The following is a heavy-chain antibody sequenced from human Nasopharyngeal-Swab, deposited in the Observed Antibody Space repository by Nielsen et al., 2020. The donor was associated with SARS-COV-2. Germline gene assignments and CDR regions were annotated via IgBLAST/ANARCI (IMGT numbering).Heavy chain of an antibody. CDR2: IDQSGKS. D-gene: IGHD2-15*01. Sequence: GSLRLSCAVSSGSITSSRWWSWVRQSPGKGLEWIGQIDQSGKSNYNPSLESRVTISVDRSKNQFSLALKSVTVADTAIYYCARDSPLLNWGRGTLVTVSS. J-gene: IGHJ4*02. V-gene: IGHV4-4*02. CDR3: ARDSPLLN. CDR1: SGSITSSRW.